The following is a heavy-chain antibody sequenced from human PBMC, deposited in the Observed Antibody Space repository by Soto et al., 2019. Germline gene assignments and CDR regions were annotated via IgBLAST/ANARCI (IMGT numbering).Heavy chain of an antibody. D-gene: IGHD3-10*01. J-gene: IGHJ6*02. Sequence: QVQLVQSGAEVKKPGASVKVSCKASGYTFTSYGISWVRQAPGQGLEWMGWISAYNGNTNYAQKLQGRVTMTTDTSTSTAYMELRSLRSDDAAVYYWAGDRGDGAGRGGYYYYYGMDVWGQGTTVTVSS. V-gene: IGHV1-18*04. CDR3: AGDRGDGAGRGGYYYYYGMDV. CDR2: ISAYNGNT. CDR1: GYTFTSYG.